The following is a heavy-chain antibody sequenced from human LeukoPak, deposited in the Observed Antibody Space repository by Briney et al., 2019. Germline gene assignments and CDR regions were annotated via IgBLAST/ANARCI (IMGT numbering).Heavy chain of an antibody. CDR2: IYYSGST. D-gene: IGHD3-22*01. CDR3: ARVSHYYDSSGYYYVRAFDI. V-gene: IGHV4-59*12. J-gene: IGHJ3*02. CDR1: GGSMSAYY. Sequence: SETLSLTCTVSGGSMSAYYWTWFRQPPGKGLEWIGYIYYSGSTNYNPSLRSRVTISVDTSNNQFSLKLTSVTAADTAVYYCARVSHYYDSSGYYYVRAFDIWGQGTMVTVSS.